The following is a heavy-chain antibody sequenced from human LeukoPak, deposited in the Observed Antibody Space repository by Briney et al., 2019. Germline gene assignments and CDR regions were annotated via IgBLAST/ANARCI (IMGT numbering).Heavy chain of an antibody. Sequence: GASVKVSCKASGYTFTRYDINWVRQATGQGLEWMGWKNPNSGNTGYAQKFQGRVTMTRNTSISTAYMELSSLRSEDTAGYYCAREMRYYYYMDVWGKGTTVTVSS. D-gene: IGHD5-24*01. CDR3: AREMRYYYYMDV. CDR2: KNPNSGNT. V-gene: IGHV1-8*01. CDR1: GYTFTRYD. J-gene: IGHJ6*03.